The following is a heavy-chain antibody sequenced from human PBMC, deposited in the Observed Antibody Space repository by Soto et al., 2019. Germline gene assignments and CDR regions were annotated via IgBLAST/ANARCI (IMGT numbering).Heavy chain of an antibody. CDR2: IRSKTHNYAT. D-gene: IGHD1-26*01. CDR1: GFTLSGSA. V-gene: IGHV3-73*02. CDR3: TRSGGSYSFGY. J-gene: IGHJ4*02. Sequence: VQLVESGGGLVQPGESLKLSCAASGFTLSGSAVHWVRQASGKGLEWVGRIRSKTHNYATDYIASVKGRFTMSRDDSNITAYLQMNGLKTDDTAVYYCTRSGGSYSFGYWGQGTLVTVSS.